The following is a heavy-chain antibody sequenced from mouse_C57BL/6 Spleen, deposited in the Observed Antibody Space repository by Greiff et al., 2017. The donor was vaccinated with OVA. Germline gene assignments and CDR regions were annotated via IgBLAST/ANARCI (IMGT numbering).Heavy chain of an antibody. CDR2: IDPETGGT. D-gene: IGHD1-1*01. V-gene: IGHV1-15*01. CDR3: TRGITTVVAYYFDD. CDR1: GYTFTDYE. Sequence: QVQLQPSGAELVRPGASVTLSCKSSGYTFTDYEMHWVKQTPVHGLEWIGAIDPETGGTAYNQKFKGKAILTADKSSSTAYMEIRSLTSEDSAVYYCTRGITTVVAYYFDDWGQGTTLTVSS. J-gene: IGHJ2*01.